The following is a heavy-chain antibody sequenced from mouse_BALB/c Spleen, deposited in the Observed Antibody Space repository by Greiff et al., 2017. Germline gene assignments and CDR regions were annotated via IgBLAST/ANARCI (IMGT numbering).Heavy chain of an antibody. J-gene: IGHJ4*01. CDR2: ISTYYGDA. V-gene: IGHV1S137*01. Sequence: QVQLQQSGAELVRPGVSVKISCKGSGYTFTDYAMHWVKQSHAKSLEWIGVISTYYGDASYNQKFKGKATMTVDKSSSTAYMELARLTSEDSAIYYCAREFITTRAMDYWGQGTSVTVSS. CDR3: AREFITTRAMDY. D-gene: IGHD1-1*01. CDR1: GYTFTDYA.